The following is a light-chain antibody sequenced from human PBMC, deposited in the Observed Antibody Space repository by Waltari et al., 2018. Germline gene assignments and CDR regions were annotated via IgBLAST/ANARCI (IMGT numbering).Light chain of an antibody. CDR2: GVS. Sequence: EIVLTQSPATLSLSPGERATLSCRASQSVNNYLAWYQHKPGQTPRLLIYGVSNRATGIPARFSGSGSGTDFTLTISSLEPGDFAVYYCQQRSNWPPSITFGQGTRLEIK. CDR1: QSVNNY. CDR3: QQRSNWPPSIT. J-gene: IGKJ5*01. V-gene: IGKV3-11*01.